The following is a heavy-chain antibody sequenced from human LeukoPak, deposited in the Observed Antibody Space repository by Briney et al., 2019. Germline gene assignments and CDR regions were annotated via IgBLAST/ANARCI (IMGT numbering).Heavy chain of an antibody. J-gene: IGHJ4*02. CDR3: ARGMDLGFGVVTNYGGYDY. CDR1: GYTFTGYY. Sequence: ASVKVSCKASGYTFTGYYMHWVRQAPGQGLEWLGWIIPNSGGTNYAQKFQGRVTMTRDTSISTAYMELSRLRSDDTAVYYCARGMDLGFGVVTNYGGYDYWGQGTLVTVSS. D-gene: IGHD3-3*01. V-gene: IGHV1-2*02. CDR2: IIPNSGGT.